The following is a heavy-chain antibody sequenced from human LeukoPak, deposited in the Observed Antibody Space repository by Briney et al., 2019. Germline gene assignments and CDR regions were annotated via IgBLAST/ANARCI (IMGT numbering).Heavy chain of an antibody. CDR1: GGSISGYY. J-gene: IGHJ3*02. Sequence: SETLSLTCTVSGGSISGYYWSWIRQPPGKGLEWIAYVYYSGGINYNPSLKSRVTMSVDTSKNQISLKMSSVTAADTAVYYCASASSGTFNDAFDIWGQGTVVTVSS. D-gene: IGHD1-26*01. V-gene: IGHV4-59*01. CDR3: ASASSGTFNDAFDI. CDR2: VYYSGGI.